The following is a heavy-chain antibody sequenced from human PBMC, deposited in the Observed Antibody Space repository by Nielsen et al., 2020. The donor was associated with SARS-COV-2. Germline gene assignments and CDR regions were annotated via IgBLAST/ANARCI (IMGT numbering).Heavy chain of an antibody. V-gene: IGHV3-23*01. Sequence: GESLKISCAASGFTFSSYAMSWVRQAPGKGLEWVSAISGSGGSTYYADSVKGRFTISRDNSKNTLYLQMNSLRAEDTAVYYCAKDKGYYYSMDVWGQGTTVTVSS. CDR3: AKDKGYYYSMDV. CDR2: ISGSGGST. J-gene: IGHJ6*02. CDR1: GFTFSSYA.